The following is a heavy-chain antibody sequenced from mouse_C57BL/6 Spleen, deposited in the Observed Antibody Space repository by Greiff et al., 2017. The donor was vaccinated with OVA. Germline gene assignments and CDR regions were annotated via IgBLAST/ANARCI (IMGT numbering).Heavy chain of an antibody. CDR3: TSHYYGSSFYYFDY. J-gene: IGHJ2*01. CDR1: GFTFSSYA. Sequence: EVKLMESGEGLVKPGGSLKLSCAASGFTFSSYAMSWVRQTPEKRLEWVAYISSGGDYIYYADTVKGRFTISRDNARNTLYLQMSSLKSEDTAMYYCTSHYYGSSFYYFDYWGQGTTLTVSS. D-gene: IGHD1-1*01. V-gene: IGHV5-9-1*02. CDR2: ISSGGDYI.